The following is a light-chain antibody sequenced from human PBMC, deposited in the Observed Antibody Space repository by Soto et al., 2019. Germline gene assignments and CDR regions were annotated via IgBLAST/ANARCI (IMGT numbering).Light chain of an antibody. CDR2: YND. CDR3: VAWDGSLHGWV. V-gene: IGLV1-36*01. J-gene: IGLJ3*02. CDR1: GSNIGDNS. Sequence: QSALTQPPSVSEAPRQRVTISCSGSGSNIGDNSVNWYQQLPGKPPKLLIYYNDQLASGVSDRFSASRSGTSASLAISGLQSDYEATYYCVAWDGSLHGWVFGGGTKLTVL.